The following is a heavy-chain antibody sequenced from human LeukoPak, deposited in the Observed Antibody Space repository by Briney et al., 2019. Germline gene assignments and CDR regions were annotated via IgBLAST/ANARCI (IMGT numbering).Heavy chain of an antibody. CDR1: GFTFSNAW. CDR3: TTGAPLYYDYVWGSYRTPFDY. Sequence: GGSLRLSCAASGFTFSNAWMNWVRQAPGKGLEWVGRIKSKTDGGTTDYAAPVKGRFTISRDDSKNTLYLQMNSLKTEDTAVYYCTTGAPLYYDYVWGSYRTPFDYWGQGTLVTVSS. CDR2: IKSKTDGGTT. V-gene: IGHV3-15*07. J-gene: IGHJ4*02. D-gene: IGHD3-16*02.